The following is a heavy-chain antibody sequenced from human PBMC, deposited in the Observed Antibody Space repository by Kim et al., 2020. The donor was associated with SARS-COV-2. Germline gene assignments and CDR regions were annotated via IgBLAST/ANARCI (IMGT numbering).Heavy chain of an antibody. V-gene: IGHV4-34*01. CDR1: GGSFSGYY. D-gene: IGHD3-10*01. CDR3: ARARGVRGVHQGAFDI. J-gene: IGHJ3*02. Sequence: SETLSLTCAVYGGSFSGYYWSWIRQPPGKGLEWIGEINHSGSTNYNPSLKSRVTISVDTSKNQFSLKLSSVTAADTAVYYCARARGVRGVHQGAFDIWGQGTMVTVSS. CDR2: INHSGST.